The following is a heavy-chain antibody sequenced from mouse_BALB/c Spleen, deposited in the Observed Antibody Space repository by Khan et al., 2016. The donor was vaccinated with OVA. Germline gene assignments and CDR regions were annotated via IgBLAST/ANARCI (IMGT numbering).Heavy chain of an antibody. V-gene: IGHV3-2*02. CDR2: ISYSGST. J-gene: IGHJ4*01. Sequence: DVQLQVSGPGLVTPSQSLSLTCTVTGYSITSDYAWNWIRQFPGNKLEWMGYISYSGSTNYNLALKSRISITRDTPKNQFFLQLNSVTTEDTATYYCARDGSRYNYAMDYWGQGTSVTVSS. D-gene: IGHD2-3*01. CDR3: ARDGSRYNYAMDY. CDR1: GYSITSDYA.